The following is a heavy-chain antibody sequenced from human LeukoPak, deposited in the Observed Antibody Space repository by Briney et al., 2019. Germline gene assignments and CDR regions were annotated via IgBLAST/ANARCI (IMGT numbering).Heavy chain of an antibody. CDR1: GGSISSGGYY. D-gene: IGHD3-10*01. V-gene: IGHV4-31*03. CDR2: IYYSGST. CDR3: ARTLGEFYYFDY. Sequence: TSQTLSLTCTVSGGSISSGGYYWSWIRQHPGKGLESIGYIYYSGSTYYNPSLKSRDTISVDTSKNQFSLKLSSVTAADTAVYYCARTLGEFYYFDYWGQGTLVTVSS. J-gene: IGHJ4*02.